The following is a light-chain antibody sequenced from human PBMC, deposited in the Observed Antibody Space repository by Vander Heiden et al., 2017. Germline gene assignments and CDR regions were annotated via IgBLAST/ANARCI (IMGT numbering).Light chain of an antibody. CDR2: GAS. Sequence: DIQLSQSPPSLSASVGDRVTITCRSSRDIRTYLNWYHQKRGESPKLLIYGASTVHSGVPSRLSGSGSATHFTLTINGLQVDGVGTYFCQQSYNMFSFGAGTQV. V-gene: IGKV1-39*01. J-gene: IGKJ4*01. CDR3: QQSYNMFS. CDR1: RDIRTY.